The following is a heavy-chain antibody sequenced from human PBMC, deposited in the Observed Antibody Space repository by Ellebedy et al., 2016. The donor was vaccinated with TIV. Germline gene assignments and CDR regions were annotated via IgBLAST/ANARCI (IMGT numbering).Heavy chain of an antibody. CDR3: ARARSSGWLHTPDY. J-gene: IGHJ4*02. V-gene: IGHV1-46*04. CDR2: INPSGGST. CDR1: GYTFTSYY. D-gene: IGHD6-19*01. Sequence: AASVKVSCKASGYTFTSYYMHWVRQAPGQGLEWMGIINPSGGSTTYAQKLQGRVTMTRDTSTSTVYMELSSLRSEDTAVYYCARARSSGWLHTPDYWGQGTLVTVCS.